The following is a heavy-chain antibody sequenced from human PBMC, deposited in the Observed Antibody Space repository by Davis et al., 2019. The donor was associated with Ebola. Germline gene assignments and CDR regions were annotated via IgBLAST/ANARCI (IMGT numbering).Heavy chain of an antibody. J-gene: IGHJ3*01. CDR1: GFTFRDYT. V-gene: IGHV3-49*04. CDR2: IRSEAYGGTT. D-gene: IGHD2-2*03. Sequence: GESLKISCAASGFTFRDYTMSWVRQAPGKGLEWVGFIRSEAYGGTTDYAVSVKGRFTISRDDFKSVAYLQMNSLKTEDTAMYYCTRDVSYGYCSSSSCPDAFDLWGQGTMVTVSS. CDR3: TRDVSYGYCSSSSCPDAFDL.